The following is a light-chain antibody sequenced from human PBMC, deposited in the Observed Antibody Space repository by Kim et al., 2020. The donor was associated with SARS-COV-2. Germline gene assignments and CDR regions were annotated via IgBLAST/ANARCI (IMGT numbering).Light chain of an antibody. CDR3: QQYATSPGT. V-gene: IGKV3-20*01. J-gene: IGKJ1*01. CDR2: SAS. CDR1: QSVSSNF. Sequence: ENVLTQSPGPLSLSPGERATLSCRASQSVSSNFLAWYQQKAGQAPRLVIYSASSRASGIPDRFSGSGSGTDFTLTISTLEPEDFTVYYCQQYATSPGTFGQRTKVDIK.